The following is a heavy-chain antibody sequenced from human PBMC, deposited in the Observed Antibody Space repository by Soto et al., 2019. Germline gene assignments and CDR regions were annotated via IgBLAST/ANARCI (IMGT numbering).Heavy chain of an antibody. CDR3: ALPPRTGYQYGMDV. V-gene: IGHV1-69*13. CDR2: IIPIFATP. CDR1: GCTFSSYA. J-gene: IGHJ6*02. Sequence: SVKVSCKASGCTFSSYAISWVRQAPGQGPEWMGGIIPIFATPNYAQKFKGRLTITADESTRTAYMELSSLRSDDTALYYCALPPRTGYQYGMDVWGQGTTVTVSS.